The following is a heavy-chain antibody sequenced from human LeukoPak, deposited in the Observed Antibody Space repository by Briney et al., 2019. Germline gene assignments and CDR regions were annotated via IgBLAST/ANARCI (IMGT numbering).Heavy chain of an antibody. CDR1: GGSISSYY. D-gene: IGHD6-19*01. Sequence: SETLSLTCTVSGGSISSYYWSWIRQPPGKGLEWIAYIYYSGSTNYNPSLKSRVTISVDTSKNQFSLKLSSVTAADTAVYYCARSIAVAGPNHFDYWGQGTLVTVSS. CDR3: ARSIAVAGPNHFDY. CDR2: IYYSGST. J-gene: IGHJ4*02. V-gene: IGHV4-59*01.